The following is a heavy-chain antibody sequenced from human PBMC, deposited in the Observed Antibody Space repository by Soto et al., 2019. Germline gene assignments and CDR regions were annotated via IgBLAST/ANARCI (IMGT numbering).Heavy chain of an antibody. J-gene: IGHJ4*02. Sequence: SETLSLTCTVSGGSISSYYWGWIRQPPGKGLEWIGYMYYSGSTNYNPSLKSRVTISVDTSKNQFSLKLSSVTAADTAVYYCGGKNYDSSGYFDYWGQGTLVTVSS. V-gene: IGHV4-59*01. D-gene: IGHD3-22*01. CDR1: GGSISSYY. CDR2: MYYSGST. CDR3: GGKNYDSSGYFDY.